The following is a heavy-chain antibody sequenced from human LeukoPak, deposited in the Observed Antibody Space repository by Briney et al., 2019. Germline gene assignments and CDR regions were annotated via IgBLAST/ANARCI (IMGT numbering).Heavy chain of an antibody. D-gene: IGHD3-22*01. J-gene: IGHJ4*02. Sequence: GGSLRLSCAASGFTFSSYAMSWVRQAPGKGLEWVSAISGSGGSTYYADSVKGRFTISRDNSKNTLYLQMNSLRAEDTAVYYCAKGGDSSGYYFSDDYWGQGTLATVSS. CDR2: ISGSGGST. V-gene: IGHV3-23*01. CDR3: AKGGDSSGYYFSDDY. CDR1: GFTFSSYA.